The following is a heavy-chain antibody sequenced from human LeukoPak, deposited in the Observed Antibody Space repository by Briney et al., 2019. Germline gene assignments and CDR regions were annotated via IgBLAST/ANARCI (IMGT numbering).Heavy chain of an antibody. CDR2: INHSGST. CDR3: ARVASSSWYFGYYYYYGMDV. D-gene: IGHD6-13*01. V-gene: IGHV4-34*01. J-gene: IGHJ6*04. CDR1: GGSFSGYY. Sequence: PSETLSLTCAVYGGSFSGYYWSWIRQPPGKGLEWIGEINHSGSTNYNPSLESRVTISVDTSKNQFSLKLSSVTAADTAVYYCARVASSSWYFGYYYYYGMDVWGKGTTVTVSS.